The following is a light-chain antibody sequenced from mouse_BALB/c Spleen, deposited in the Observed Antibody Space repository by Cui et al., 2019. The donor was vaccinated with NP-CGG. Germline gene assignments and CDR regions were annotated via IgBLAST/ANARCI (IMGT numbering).Light chain of an antibody. CDR3: ALWYSNHWV. CDR1: TGAVTTSNY. CDR2: GTN. V-gene: IGLV1*01. J-gene: IGLJ1*01. Sequence: QAVVTHEPALTTSPGETVTLTCRSSTGAVTTSNYANWVQEKPDHLFTGLIGGTNNRVPGVPASFSGSLIGDKAALTITGAQTEDEAIYFCALWYSNHWVFGGGTKLTVL.